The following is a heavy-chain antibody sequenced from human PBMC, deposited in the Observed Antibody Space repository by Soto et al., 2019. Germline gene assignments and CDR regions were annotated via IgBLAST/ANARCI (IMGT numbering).Heavy chain of an antibody. D-gene: IGHD3-3*01. V-gene: IGHV3-66*01. J-gene: IGHJ3*02. CDR1: GFTVSSSY. CDR3: ARDHTDFWSGYDAFDI. Sequence: EMQLVESGGGLVQPGGSLRLSCAASGFTVSSSYMSWVRQAPGKGLEWVSVIYSGGSTKYADSVKGRFTISRDNSKNTLYLQMNSRRAEDTAVYYCARDHTDFWSGYDAFDIWGQGTMVTVSS. CDR2: IYSGGST.